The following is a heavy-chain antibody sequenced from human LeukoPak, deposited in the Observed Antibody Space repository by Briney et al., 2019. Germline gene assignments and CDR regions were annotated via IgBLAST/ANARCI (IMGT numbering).Heavy chain of an antibody. D-gene: IGHD3-10*01. Sequence: PGGSLRLSCAASGFTFSDYYMSWVRQAPGKGLEWVSYIGNSGSTIYYADSVKGRFTISRDNAKNTLYLEMNSLRAEDTAVYYCLFGSGSYYTAFHYWGQGTLVTVSS. CDR2: IGNSGSTI. CDR1: GFTFSDYY. CDR3: LFGSGSYYTAFHY. V-gene: IGHV3-11*04. J-gene: IGHJ4*02.